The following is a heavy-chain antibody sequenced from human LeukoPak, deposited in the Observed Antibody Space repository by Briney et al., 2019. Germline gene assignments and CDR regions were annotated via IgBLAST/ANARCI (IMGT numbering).Heavy chain of an antibody. CDR3: ARPLSVWANWFDP. CDR2: IIPIFGTA. V-gene: IGHV1-69*05. CDR1: GGTFSSYA. J-gene: IGHJ5*02. D-gene: IGHD1-14*01. Sequence: SMKVSCKASGGTFSSYAISWVRQAPGQGLEWMGGIIPIFGTANYAQKFQGRVTITTDESTSTAYMELSSLRSEDTAVYYCARPLSVWANWFDPWGQGTLVTVSS.